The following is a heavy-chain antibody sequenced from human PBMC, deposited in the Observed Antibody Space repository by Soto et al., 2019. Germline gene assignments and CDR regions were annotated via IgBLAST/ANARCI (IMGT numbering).Heavy chain of an antibody. CDR2: ISGSGDST. D-gene: IGHD3-9*01. J-gene: IGHJ4*02. CDR3: AKTPAETGTDDY. CDR1: GFTFSSYA. V-gene: IGHV3-23*01. Sequence: GGSLRLSCAASGFTFSSYAMRWVRQAPGKGLEWVSGISGSGDSTYYADFVKGRFTVSRDNSKNTVFLQMNSLRADDTAVYYCAKTPAETGTDDYWGQGALVTVSS.